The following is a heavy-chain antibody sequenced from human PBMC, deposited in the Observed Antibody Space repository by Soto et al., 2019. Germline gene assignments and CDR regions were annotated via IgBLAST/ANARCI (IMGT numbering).Heavy chain of an antibody. D-gene: IGHD3-16*02. J-gene: IGHJ1*01. V-gene: IGHV3-15*01. CDR1: EFTFTYAW. Sequence: PGGSLRLSCAASEFTFTYAWMSWVRQAPGKGLELVGRIKSKTDGGTTDYAAPVKGRFTISRDESQNTLYLQMNSLKTEDTAVYYFTSLYYGHWGQGTLVTVSS. CDR3: TSLYYGH. CDR2: IKSKTDGGTT.